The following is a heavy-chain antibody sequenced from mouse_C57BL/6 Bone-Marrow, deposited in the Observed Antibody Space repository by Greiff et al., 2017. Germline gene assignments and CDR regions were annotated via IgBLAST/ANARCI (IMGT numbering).Heavy chain of an antibody. J-gene: IGHJ3*01. V-gene: IGHV1-69*01. D-gene: IGHD2-1*01. CDR3: ARSSSTMVGAY. CDR1: GYTFTSYW. Sequence: QVQLQQPGAELVMPGASVKLFCKASGYTFTSYWLHWVTQRPGQGLEWTGEIDPSDSYTNYNQKFKGKSTLTVDKSSSTAYMQLSSLTSEDSAGYYCARSSSTMVGAYWGQGTLVTVSA. CDR2: IDPSDSYT.